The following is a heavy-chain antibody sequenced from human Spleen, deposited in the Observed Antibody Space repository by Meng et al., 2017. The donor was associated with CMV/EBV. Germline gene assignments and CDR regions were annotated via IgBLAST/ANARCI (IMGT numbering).Heavy chain of an antibody. J-gene: IGHJ4*02. Sequence: VQLLQWGAGLLKPSETLSLTCAVYGGSFSGYYWSWIRQPPGKGLEWIGEINHSGSTNYNPSLKSRVTISVDTSKNQFSLKLSSVTATDTAVYYCARHDGGYGDYFDHWGQGTLVTVSS. V-gene: IGHV4-34*01. D-gene: IGHD5-12*01. CDR1: GGSFSGYY. CDR2: INHSGST. CDR3: ARHDGGYGDYFDH.